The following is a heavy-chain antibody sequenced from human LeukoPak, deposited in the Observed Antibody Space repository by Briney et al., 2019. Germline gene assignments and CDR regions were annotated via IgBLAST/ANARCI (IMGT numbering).Heavy chain of an antibody. D-gene: IGHD3-10*01. J-gene: IGHJ4*02. CDR1: GFTFSSYA. CDR2: IPYDGSNK. CDR3: ARDKAGYFDY. Sequence: GRSLRLSCAASGFTFSSYAMHWVRQAPGKGLEWVAVIPYDGSNKYYADSVKGRFTISRDNSKNTLYLQMNSLRAEDTAVYYCARDKAGYFDYWGQGTLVTVSS. V-gene: IGHV3-30-3*01.